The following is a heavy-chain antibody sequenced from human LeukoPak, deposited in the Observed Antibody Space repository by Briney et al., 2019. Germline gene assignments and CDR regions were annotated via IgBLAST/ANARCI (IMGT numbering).Heavy chain of an antibody. Sequence: SETLSLTCTVSGGSISSSSYYWGWIRQPPGKGLEWIGSIYYSGSTYYNPSLKSRVTISVDTSKNQFSLKLSSVTAADTAVYYCARGRKGLEYWGQGTLVTVSS. J-gene: IGHJ4*02. V-gene: IGHV4-39*01. CDR3: ARGRKGLEY. CDR1: GGSISSSSYY. CDR2: IYYSGST.